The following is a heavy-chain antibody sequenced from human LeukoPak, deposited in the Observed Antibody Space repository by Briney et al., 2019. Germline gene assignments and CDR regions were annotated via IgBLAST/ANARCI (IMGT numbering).Heavy chain of an antibody. CDR3: ARNLRSLDY. CDR1: GFTFSDSY. CDR2: ISNSGSSI. Sequence: GGSLRLSCAASGFTFSDSYMTWIRQAPGKGLEWVSYISNSGSSIYYADSVKGRFTTSRDNAKSSLYLQMNSLRAEDTAVYYCARNLRSLDYWGQGTLVTVSS. D-gene: IGHD3-3*01. V-gene: IGHV3-11*04. J-gene: IGHJ4*02.